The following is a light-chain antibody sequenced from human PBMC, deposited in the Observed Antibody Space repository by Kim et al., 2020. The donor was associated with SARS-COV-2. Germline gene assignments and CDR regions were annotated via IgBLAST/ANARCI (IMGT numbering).Light chain of an antibody. V-gene: IGLV2-14*03. CDR3: CSYTASSTYV. J-gene: IGLJ1*01. CDR2: DVN. Sequence: GQSITISCTGTSSDIGGYNVVSWYQHRPGKAPQRKIFDVNKRPSGVSGRFSGSKSGNTASLTISGLQTDDEADYYCCSYTASSTYVFGTGTKVTVL. CDR1: SSDIGGYNV.